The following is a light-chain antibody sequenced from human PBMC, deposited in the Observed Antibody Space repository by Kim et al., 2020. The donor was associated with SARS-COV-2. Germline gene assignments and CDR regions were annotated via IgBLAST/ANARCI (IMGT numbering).Light chain of an antibody. CDR2: GGN. CDR1: SLRSYY. Sequence: SSELTQDPVVSVALGQTVRITCQGDSLRSYYATWYQQKPRQAPVLVIYGGNNRPSGIPDRFSGSASGNTASLTISGTQAEDEADFYCQSRDSGGRVMFGGGIYRTVL. V-gene: IGLV3-19*01. CDR3: QSRDSGGRVM. J-gene: IGLJ3*02.